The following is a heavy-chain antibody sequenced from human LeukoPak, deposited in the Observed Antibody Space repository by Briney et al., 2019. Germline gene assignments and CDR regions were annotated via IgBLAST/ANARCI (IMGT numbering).Heavy chain of an antibody. J-gene: IGHJ4*02. CDR1: GFTFSTYW. V-gene: IGHV3-48*04. CDR3: ARGTAGHGDY. Sequence: GGSLRLSCVASGFTFSTYWMHWVRQAPGKGLEWVSYICSSCPTIFYADSVKGRFTVSRDNAKNSLYLQMNRLRAEDTAIYYCARGTAGHGDYWGQGTLVTVSS. CDR2: ICSSCPTI. D-gene: IGHD1-1*01.